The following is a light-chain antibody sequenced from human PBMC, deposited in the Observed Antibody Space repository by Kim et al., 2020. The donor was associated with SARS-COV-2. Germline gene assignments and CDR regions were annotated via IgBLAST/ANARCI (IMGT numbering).Light chain of an antibody. CDR3: QVWDRSSDHPV. V-gene: IGLV3-21*04. J-gene: IGLJ3*02. Sequence: SYELTQPPSVSVAPGKTARITCGGNNIGSKSVHWYQQKPGQAPVLVIYYDSDRPSGIPERFSGSNSGNTATLTTSRVEAGDEADYYCQVWDRSSDHPVFG. CDR1: NIGSKS. CDR2: YDS.